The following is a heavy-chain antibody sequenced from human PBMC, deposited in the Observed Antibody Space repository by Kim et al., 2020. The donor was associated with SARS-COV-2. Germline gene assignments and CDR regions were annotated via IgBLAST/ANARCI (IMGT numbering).Heavy chain of an antibody. CDR2: IKSKTDGGTT. Sequence: GGSLRLSCAASGFTFSNAWMCWVRQAPGKGLEWVCRIKSKTDGGTTDYSAPVKGRFPISRDDSKNTLYLQMNSLKTEDTAVYYCTTSGYIYVYGTHAYYYVLDVWGQGTTVTVSS. V-gene: IGHV3-15*01. CDR1: GFTFSNAW. J-gene: IGHJ6*02. CDR3: TTSGYIYVYGTHAYYYVLDV. D-gene: IGHD5-18*01.